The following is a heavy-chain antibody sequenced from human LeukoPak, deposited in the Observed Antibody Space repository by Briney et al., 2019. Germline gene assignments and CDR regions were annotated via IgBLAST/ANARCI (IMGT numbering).Heavy chain of an antibody. D-gene: IGHD2/OR15-2a*01. V-gene: IGHV1-2*06. J-gene: IGHJ4*02. Sequence: ASVKVSCKASGYTFTGYFMHWVRQAPGQGLEWMGRINPNTGGTDYAQKFQGRVTMTRDTSISTAYMELSGLIFDDTAVYFCARDRFDHYFPYDYWGQGTLVTVSS. CDR1: GYTFTGYF. CDR3: ARDRFDHYFPYDY. CDR2: INPNTGGT.